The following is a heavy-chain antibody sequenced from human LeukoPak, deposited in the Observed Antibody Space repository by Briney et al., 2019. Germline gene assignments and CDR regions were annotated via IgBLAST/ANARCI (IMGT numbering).Heavy chain of an antibody. J-gene: IGHJ4*02. V-gene: IGHV5-51*01. CDR2: IYPGDSDT. CDR1: GYIFTSYW. Sequence: GESLKISCKGSGYIFTSYWIGWVRQMPGKGLEWMGIIYPGDSDTRYSRSFQGQVTISADKSITTAYLQWNSLKASDSAMYYCVWKDRASYYVDYWGQGTLVTVSS. D-gene: IGHD1-1*01. CDR3: VWKDRASYYVDY.